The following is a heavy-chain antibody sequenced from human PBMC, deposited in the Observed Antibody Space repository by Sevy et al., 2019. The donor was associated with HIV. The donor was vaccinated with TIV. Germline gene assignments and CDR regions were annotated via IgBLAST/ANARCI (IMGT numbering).Heavy chain of an antibody. J-gene: IGHJ3*02. Sequence: GGSLRLSCAASGFTVSSNYMSWVRQAPGKGLEWVSVIYSGGSTYYADSVKGRFTISRDNSNNTLYLQMNSLRAEDTAVYYCARALIGYCSSTSCSTPFDIWGQRTMVTVSS. CDR2: IYSGGST. CDR3: ARALIGYCSSTSCSTPFDI. CDR1: GFTVSSNY. V-gene: IGHV3-53*01. D-gene: IGHD2-2*01.